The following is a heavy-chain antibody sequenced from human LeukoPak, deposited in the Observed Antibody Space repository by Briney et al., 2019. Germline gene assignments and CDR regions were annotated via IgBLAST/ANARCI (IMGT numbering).Heavy chain of an antibody. Sequence: SETLSLTCSVSAGSISTYYWSWIRQPPGKGLEWIGYFSYSGTTNYNPSLKSRVTLSVDTSQNQLSLRLTSMTAADMAVYYCARHATGYARDYWGQGNLVTVSS. V-gene: IGHV4-59*08. CDR2: FSYSGTT. CDR1: AGSISTYY. D-gene: IGHD5-12*01. J-gene: IGHJ4*02. CDR3: ARHATGYARDY.